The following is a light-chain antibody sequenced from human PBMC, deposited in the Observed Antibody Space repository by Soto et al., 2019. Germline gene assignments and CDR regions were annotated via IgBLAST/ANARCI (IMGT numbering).Light chain of an antibody. CDR3: QQRSNWPIN. CDR1: QTVRNNY. J-gene: IGKJ5*01. Sequence: EFVLTQSPGTLSLSPVERATLSCMASQTVRNNYLAWYQQKPGQAPRLLIYDASSRATGIPDRFSGSGSGTDFTLTISGLEPEDFALYYCQQRSNWPINCGQGKRREIK. V-gene: IGKV3D-20*02. CDR2: DAS.